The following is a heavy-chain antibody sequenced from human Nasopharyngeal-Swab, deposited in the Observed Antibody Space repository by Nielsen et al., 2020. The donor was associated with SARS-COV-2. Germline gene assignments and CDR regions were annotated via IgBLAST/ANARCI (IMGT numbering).Heavy chain of an antibody. D-gene: IGHD2-15*01. Sequence: SETLSLTCTVSGGSISSYYWSWIRQPPGKGLEWIGYIYTSGSTNYNPSLKSRVTISVDTSKNQFSLKLSSVTAADTAVYYCARDNCSGGSCYSGYYYYMDVWGKGTTVTVSS. CDR2: IYTSGST. CDR3: ARDNCSGGSCYSGYYYYMDV. CDR1: GGSISSYY. J-gene: IGHJ6*03. V-gene: IGHV4-4*08.